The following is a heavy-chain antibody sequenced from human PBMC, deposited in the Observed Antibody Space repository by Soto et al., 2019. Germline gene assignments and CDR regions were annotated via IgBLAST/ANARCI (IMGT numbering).Heavy chain of an antibody. D-gene: IGHD2-15*01. CDR2: IYYNGSP. Sequence: PSETLSLTCTVSGGSISSGNYYWNWIRQHPGKGLECIGNIYYNGSPYYNPSLKSRVTISVDTSKNQFFLKLSSVTAADTAVYYCARGYCSGGSCYQLFDYWGLGTLVTVSS. CDR3: ARGYCSGGSCYQLFDY. J-gene: IGHJ4*02. V-gene: IGHV4-31*03. CDR1: GGSISSGNYY.